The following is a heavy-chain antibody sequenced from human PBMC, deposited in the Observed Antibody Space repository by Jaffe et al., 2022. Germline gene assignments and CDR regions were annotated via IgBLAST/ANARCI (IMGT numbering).Heavy chain of an antibody. CDR1: GGSFSGYY. J-gene: IGHJ6*03. Sequence: QVQLQQWGAGLLKPSETLSLTCAVYGGSFSGYYWSWIRQPPGKGLEWIGEINHSGSTNYNPSLKSRVTISVDTSKNQFSLKLSSVTAADTAVYYCARGPRAYRYPPMDVWGKGTTVTVSS. D-gene: IGHD3-16*02. CDR2: INHSGST. V-gene: IGHV4-34*01. CDR3: ARGPRAYRYPPMDV.